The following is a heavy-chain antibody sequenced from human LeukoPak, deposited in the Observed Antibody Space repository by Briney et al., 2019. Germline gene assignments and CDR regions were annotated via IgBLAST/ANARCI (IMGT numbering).Heavy chain of an antibody. CDR3: ASSSRVSYYYDSSGYYNY. D-gene: IGHD3-22*01. V-gene: IGHV3-21*01. CDR2: ISSSSSYI. J-gene: IGHJ4*02. CDR1: GFTFSSYS. Sequence: PGGSLRLSCAASGFTFSSYSMNWVRQAPGRGLEWVSSISSSSSYIYYADSVKGRFTISRDNAKNSLYLQMNSLRAGDTAVYYCASSSRVSYYYDSSGYYNYWGQGTLVTASS.